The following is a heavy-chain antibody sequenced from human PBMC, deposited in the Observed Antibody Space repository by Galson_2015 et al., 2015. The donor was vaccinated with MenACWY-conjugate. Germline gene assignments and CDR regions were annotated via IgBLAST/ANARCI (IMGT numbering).Heavy chain of an antibody. V-gene: IGHV3-23*01. Sequence: SLRLSCAASGFTFTNYAMTWVRRAPGKGLEWVSSISASGVTAYYADSVKGRFTISKDISKNTLSLQMNSLRADDTAVYYCAKGKVTSGVAEFGLDVWGQGALVTVSS. D-gene: IGHD3-16*01. CDR2: ISASGVTA. J-gene: IGHJ4*02. CDR1: GFTFTNYA. CDR3: AKGKVTSGVAEFGLDV.